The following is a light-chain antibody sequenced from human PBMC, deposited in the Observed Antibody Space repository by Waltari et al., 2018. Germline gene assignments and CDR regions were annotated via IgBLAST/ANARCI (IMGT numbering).Light chain of an antibody. CDR1: QSINKY. CDR2: AAS. CDR3: QQSYTTPRT. V-gene: IGKV1-39*01. J-gene: IGKJ2*01. Sequence: DIQLTQSPSSLSASLGDRVTITCRASQSINKYLNWYQKKPGKAPKLLIYAASNVQSGVPSRFSGSGSGTDFTLTISSLQPEDFATYYCQQSYTTPRTFGQGAKLEIK.